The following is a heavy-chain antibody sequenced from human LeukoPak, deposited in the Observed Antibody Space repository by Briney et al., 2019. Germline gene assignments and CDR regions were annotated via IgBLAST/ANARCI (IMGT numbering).Heavy chain of an antibody. D-gene: IGHD2-8*02. V-gene: IGHV3-30-3*01. CDR3: ARAGGSLFSYYYYGMDV. Sequence: GGSLRLSCAASGFTFSSYAMHWVRQAPGKGLEWVAVISYDGSNKYYADSVKGRFTISRDNSKNTLYLQMNSLRAEDTAVYYCARAGGSLFSYYYYGMDVWGQGTTVTVSS. CDR1: GFTFSSYA. J-gene: IGHJ6*02. CDR2: ISYDGSNK.